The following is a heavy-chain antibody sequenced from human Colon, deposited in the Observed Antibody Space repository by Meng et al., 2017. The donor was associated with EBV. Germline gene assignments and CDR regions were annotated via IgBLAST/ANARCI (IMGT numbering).Heavy chain of an antibody. V-gene: IGHV7-4-1*02. Sequence: QVQLVQCGSELKKPGASVKVSCKASGYSLRSYAVNWLRQAPGRGLEWMGWINPSTAHPTYAQDFTGRFVFSLDISVNTAYLQINSLKAEDTAIYYCVRDVPDGDISLFDSWGQGTLVTVFS. CDR1: GYSLRSYA. CDR2: INPSTAHP. J-gene: IGHJ4*02. D-gene: IGHD2-21*02. CDR3: VRDVPDGDISLFDS.